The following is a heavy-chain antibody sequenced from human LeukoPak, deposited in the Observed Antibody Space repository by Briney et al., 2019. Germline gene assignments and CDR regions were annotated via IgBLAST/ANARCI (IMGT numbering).Heavy chain of an antibody. CDR3: ATGGCSGGSCYYYYYIDV. Sequence: GASVKVSCKASGGTFSSYAISWVRQAPGQGLEWMGRIIPIFGTANYAQKFQGRVTITTDESTSTAYMELSSLRSEDTAVYYCATGGCSGGSCYYYYYIDVWGKGTTVTVSS. V-gene: IGHV1-69*05. D-gene: IGHD2-15*01. CDR2: IIPIFGTA. CDR1: GGTFSSYA. J-gene: IGHJ6*03.